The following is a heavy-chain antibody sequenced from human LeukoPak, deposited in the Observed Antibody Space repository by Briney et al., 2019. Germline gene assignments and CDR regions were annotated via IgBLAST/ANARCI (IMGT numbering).Heavy chain of an antibody. CDR2: ISSSSSTI. Sequence: GGSLRLSCLASGFPINSNGMHWVRQAPGKGLEWVSYISSSSSTIYYADSVKGRFTISRDNSKNTLYLQMNSLRAEDTAVYYCAKALYYDSSIDWGQGTLVTVSS. D-gene: IGHD3-22*01. V-gene: IGHV3-48*01. CDR1: GFPINSNG. J-gene: IGHJ4*02. CDR3: AKALYYDSSID.